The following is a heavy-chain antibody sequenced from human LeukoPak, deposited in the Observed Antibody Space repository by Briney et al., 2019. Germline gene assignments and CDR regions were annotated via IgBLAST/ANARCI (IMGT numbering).Heavy chain of an antibody. CDR2: IYYSGST. V-gene: IGHV4-31*03. CDR1: GGSISSGGYY. D-gene: IGHD3-3*01. Sequence: SETLSLTCTVSGGSISSGGYYWSWIRQHPGKGLEWIGYIYYSGSTYYNPSLKSRVTISVDTSKNQFSLKQSSVTAADTAVYYCARGTPDFWSGYYKGEFDYWGQGTLVTVSP. CDR3: ARGTPDFWSGYYKGEFDY. J-gene: IGHJ4*02.